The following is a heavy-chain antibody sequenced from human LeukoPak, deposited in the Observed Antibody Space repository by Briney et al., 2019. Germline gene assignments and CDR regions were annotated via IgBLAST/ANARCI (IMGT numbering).Heavy chain of an antibody. CDR2: IIPIFGTA. J-gene: IGHJ3*02. CDR1: GGTFSSYA. CDR3: ARGLGYSSGWFGRVDAFDI. V-gene: IGHV1-69*05. D-gene: IGHD6-19*01. Sequence: ASVKVSCKASGGTFSSYAISWVRRAPGQGLEWMGRIIPIFGTANYAQKFQGRVTITTDESTSTAYMELSSLRSEDTAVYYCARGLGYSSGWFGRVDAFDIWGQGTMVTVSS.